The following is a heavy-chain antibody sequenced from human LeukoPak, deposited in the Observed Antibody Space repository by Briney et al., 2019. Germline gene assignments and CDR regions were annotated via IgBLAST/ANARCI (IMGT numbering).Heavy chain of an antibody. CDR2: IIPIFGTA. CDR1: GGTFSSYA. Sequence: SVKVSCKASGGTFSSYAISWVRQAPGQGLEWMGGIIPIFGTANYAQKFQGRVAITTDESTSTAYMELSSLRSEDTAVYYCARGDSYCTNGVCPFDYWGQGTLVTVSS. J-gene: IGHJ4*02. V-gene: IGHV1-69*05. CDR3: ARGDSYCTNGVCPFDY. D-gene: IGHD2-8*01.